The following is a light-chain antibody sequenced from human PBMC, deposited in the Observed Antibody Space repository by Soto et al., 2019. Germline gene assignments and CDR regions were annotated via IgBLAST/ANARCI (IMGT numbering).Light chain of an antibody. Sequence: DIQMTQSPSSLSASVGDTVTITCRASQDISNNLAWLQQKPGKAPKSLISAVSNLQSGVPSRFSGSGSGTDFTLTISSLQPEDFVTYYCQQYKVYPRTFGGGTKVDVK. J-gene: IGKJ4*01. V-gene: IGKV1-16*01. CDR3: QQYKVYPRT. CDR1: QDISNN. CDR2: AVS.